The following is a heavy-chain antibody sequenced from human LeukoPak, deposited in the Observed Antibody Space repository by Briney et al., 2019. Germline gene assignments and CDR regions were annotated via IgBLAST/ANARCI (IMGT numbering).Heavy chain of an antibody. CDR3: ARGDYYDSSGTSDY. Sequence: ASVKVSCKASGYTFSNYGITWVRQAPGQGLEWMGWINPNSGGTNYAQKFQGRVTMTRDTSISTAYMELSRLRSDDTAVYYCARGDYYDSSGTSDYWGQGTLVTVSS. D-gene: IGHD3-22*01. CDR2: INPNSGGT. J-gene: IGHJ4*02. CDR1: GYTFSNYG. V-gene: IGHV1-2*02.